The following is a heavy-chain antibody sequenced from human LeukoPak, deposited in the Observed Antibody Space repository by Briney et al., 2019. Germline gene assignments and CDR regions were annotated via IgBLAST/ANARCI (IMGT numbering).Heavy chain of an antibody. CDR3: ARGGSWGIYFDY. Sequence: GASVKVSCKASGGTLSSYAISWVRQAPGQGLEWMGRIIPILGIANYAQKFQGRVTITADKSTSAAYMELSSLRSEDTAVYYCARGGSWGIYFDYWGQGTLVTVSS. D-gene: IGHD6-13*01. J-gene: IGHJ4*02. V-gene: IGHV1-69*04. CDR1: GGTLSSYA. CDR2: IIPILGIA.